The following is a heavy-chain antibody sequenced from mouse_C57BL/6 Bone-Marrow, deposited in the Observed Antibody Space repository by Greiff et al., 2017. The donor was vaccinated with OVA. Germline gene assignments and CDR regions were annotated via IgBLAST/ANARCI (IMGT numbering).Heavy chain of an antibody. CDR1: GYTFTSYG. V-gene: IGHV1-81*01. J-gene: IGHJ2*01. Sequence: VQLQESGAELARPGASVKLSCKASGYTFTSYGISWVKQRTGQGLEWIGEIYPRSGNTYYNEKFKGKATLTADKSSSTAYMELRSLTSEDSAVYFCARGDYYSNYYFDYWGQGTTLTVSS. CDR2: IYPRSGNT. D-gene: IGHD2-5*01. CDR3: ARGDYYSNYYFDY.